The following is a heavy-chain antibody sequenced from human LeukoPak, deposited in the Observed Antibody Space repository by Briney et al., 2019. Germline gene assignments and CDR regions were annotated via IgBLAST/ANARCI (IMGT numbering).Heavy chain of an antibody. CDR3: ARWGIAAAGSIDY. CDR2: IRYDGSNK. J-gene: IGHJ4*02. CDR1: GFTFSNYG. D-gene: IGHD6-13*01. Sequence: PGGSLGLSCVASGFTFSNYGMHWVRQAPGKGLEWVAFIRYDGSNKYYADSVKGRFTISRDNSKNTLYLQMNSLRAEDTAVYYCARWGIAAAGSIDYWGQGTLVTVSS. V-gene: IGHV3-30*02.